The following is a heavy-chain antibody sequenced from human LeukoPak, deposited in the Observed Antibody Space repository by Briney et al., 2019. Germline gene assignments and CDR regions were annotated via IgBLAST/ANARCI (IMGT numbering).Heavy chain of an antibody. CDR3: ARQPPLDAFDI. Sequence: SETLSLTCTVSGGSISSSSSYWGWIRQPPGKGLEWIGSIYYSGSTYYNPSLKSRVTISVDTSKNQFSLKLSSVTAADTAVYYCARQPPLDAFDIWGQGTMVTVSS. CDR2: IYYSGST. V-gene: IGHV4-39*01. CDR1: GGSISSSSSY. J-gene: IGHJ3*02.